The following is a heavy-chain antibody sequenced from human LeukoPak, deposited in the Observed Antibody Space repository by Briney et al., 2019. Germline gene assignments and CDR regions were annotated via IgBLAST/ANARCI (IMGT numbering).Heavy chain of an antibody. Sequence: GGSLRLSCAASGVTSCTYAMPWVGQAPGQGLEWVAVISYDGSNIYYADSVKGRFTISRDNSKNTLYLQMNSLRAEDTAVYYCASLSLAHTVVGGGLDYWGQGTLVTVSS. J-gene: IGHJ4*02. CDR1: GVTSCTYA. CDR3: ASLSLAHTVVGGGLDY. CDR2: ISYDGSNI. D-gene: IGHD4-23*01. V-gene: IGHV3-30-3*02.